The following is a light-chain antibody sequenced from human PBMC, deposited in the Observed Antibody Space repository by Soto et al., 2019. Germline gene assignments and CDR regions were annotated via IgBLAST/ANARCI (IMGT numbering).Light chain of an antibody. CDR1: TGAVTSGHY. Sequence: QAVVTQEPSLTVSPGATVTLTCGSSTGAVTSGHYPYWFQQKPGQAPRTLIYDTTNKHSWTPARFSGTLLGGKAALTLSGAQFDDEADYYCLLSFSGVMVFGGGTQLTVL. V-gene: IGLV7-46*01. CDR3: LLSFSGVMV. CDR2: DTT. J-gene: IGLJ2*01.